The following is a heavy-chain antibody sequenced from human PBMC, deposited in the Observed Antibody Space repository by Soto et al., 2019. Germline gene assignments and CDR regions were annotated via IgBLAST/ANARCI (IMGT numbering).Heavy chain of an antibody. CDR1: GFTFSSYS. J-gene: IGHJ6*03. CDR2: ISSSSSTI. CDR3: ARDLYEGGTYYMDV. D-gene: IGHD2-15*01. Sequence: GGSLRLSCAASGFTFSSYSMNWDRQAPGKGLEWVSYISSSSSTIYYADSVKGRFTISRDNAKNSLYLQMNSLRAEDTAVYYCARDLYEGGTYYMDVWGKGTTVTVS. V-gene: IGHV3-48*01.